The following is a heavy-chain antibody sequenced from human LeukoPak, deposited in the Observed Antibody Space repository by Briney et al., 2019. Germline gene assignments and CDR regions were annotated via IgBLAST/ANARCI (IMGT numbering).Heavy chain of an antibody. J-gene: IGHJ5*02. CDR3: SVGPLYDYGVT. V-gene: IGHV1-8*02. Sequence: GASVKVSCKASGYTFTSYDINWVREATGQGLEWMGWMNPNGGNTGYAQKFQGRVTMTRNTSISTAYMELSSLRSEDTAVYYCSVGPLYDYGVTWGQGTLVTDSS. CDR2: MNPNGGNT. D-gene: IGHD4-17*01. CDR1: GYTFTSYD.